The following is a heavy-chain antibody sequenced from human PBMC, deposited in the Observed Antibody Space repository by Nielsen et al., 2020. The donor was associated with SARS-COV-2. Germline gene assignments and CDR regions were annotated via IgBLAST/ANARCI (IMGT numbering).Heavy chain of an antibody. CDR1: GYTFTSYA. J-gene: IGHJ5*02. Sequence: ASVKVSCKASGYTFTSYAMHWVRQAPGQRLEWMGWINAGNGNTKYSQKFQGRVTITSDTSASTAYMELSSLRSEDTAVYYCARVSSSSWYWFDPWGQGTLVTVSS. CDR3: ARVSSSSWYWFDP. V-gene: IGHV1-3*01. CDR2: INAGNGNT. D-gene: IGHD6-13*01.